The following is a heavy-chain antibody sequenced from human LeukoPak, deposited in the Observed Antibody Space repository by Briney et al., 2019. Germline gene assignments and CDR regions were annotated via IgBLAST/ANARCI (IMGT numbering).Heavy chain of an antibody. V-gene: IGHV1-2*02. CDR3: ARGKIAAAGTGY. Sequence: ASVKVSCKASGYTFTGYYMHWVRQAPGQGLEWMGWINPNSGGANYAQKFQGRVTMTRDTSISTAYMELSRLRSDDTAVYYCARGKIAAAGTGYWGQGTLVTVSS. D-gene: IGHD6-13*01. J-gene: IGHJ4*02. CDR1: GYTFTGYY. CDR2: INPNSGGA.